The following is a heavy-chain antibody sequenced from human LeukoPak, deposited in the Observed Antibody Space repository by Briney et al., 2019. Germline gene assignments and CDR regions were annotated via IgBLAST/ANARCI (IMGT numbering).Heavy chain of an antibody. Sequence: SEALSLTCTVSGASISNYYWSWIRQSAGKGLEWIGRLYTSGSININPSLKSRITMSVDTSKNQFSLRLSSVTAADTAVHYCVGATWGSGYFDYWGHGTLVTVSS. CDR3: VGATWGSGYFDY. CDR1: GASISNYY. V-gene: IGHV4-4*07. CDR2: LYTSGSI. D-gene: IGHD7-27*01. J-gene: IGHJ4*01.